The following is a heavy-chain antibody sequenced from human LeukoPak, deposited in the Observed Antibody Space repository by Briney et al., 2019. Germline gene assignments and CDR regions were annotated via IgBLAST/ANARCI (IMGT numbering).Heavy chain of an antibody. CDR3: ARDGNNYFGSGSRTYFDY. V-gene: IGHV4-39*07. CDR1: GGSISSSSYS. Sequence: SETLSLTCAVSGGSISSSSYSWGWIRQPPGKGLEWIGSIYYSGSTYYNPSLKSRVTISGDTSKNQFSLRLSSVTAADTAAYYCARDGNNYFGSGSRTYFDYWGQGTLVTVSS. D-gene: IGHD3-10*01. CDR2: IYYSGST. J-gene: IGHJ4*02.